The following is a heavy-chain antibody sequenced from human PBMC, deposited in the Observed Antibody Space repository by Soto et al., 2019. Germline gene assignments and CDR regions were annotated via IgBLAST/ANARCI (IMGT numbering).Heavy chain of an antibody. D-gene: IGHD2-15*01. CDR3: AHSKRLGGGSYFVEGLDV. Sequence: QITLKESGPALVKPTQTLTLTCTFSGFSLSTNGVGVNWIRQPPGKALEWLALIYWDDDKRSSTSLKSRLTITKETSKNQVVLTMTNMDPVDTATYYCAHSKRLGGGSYFVEGLDVWGQGTTVTVSS. J-gene: IGHJ6*02. CDR1: GFSLSTNGVG. CDR2: IYWDDDK. V-gene: IGHV2-5*02.